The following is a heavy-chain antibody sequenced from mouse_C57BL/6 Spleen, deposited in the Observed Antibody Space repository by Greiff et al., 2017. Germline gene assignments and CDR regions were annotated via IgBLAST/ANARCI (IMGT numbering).Heavy chain of an antibody. D-gene: IGHD1-1*01. V-gene: IGHV1-80*01. J-gene: IGHJ3*01. CDR2: IYPGDGDT. CDR3: ARGTTVVAPGCAY. Sequence: QVQLQQSGAELVKPGASVKISCKASGYAFSSYWMNWVKQRPGKGLEWIGQIYPGDGDTNYNGKFKGKATLTADKSSSTAYMQLSSLTSEDSAVYFCARGTTVVAPGCAYGGQGTLVTVSA. CDR1: GYAFSSYW.